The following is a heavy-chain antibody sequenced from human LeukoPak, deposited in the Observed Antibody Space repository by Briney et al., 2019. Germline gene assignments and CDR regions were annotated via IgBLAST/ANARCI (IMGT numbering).Heavy chain of an antibody. CDR2: ISSSSYI. D-gene: IGHD3-3*01. CDR1: GFTFSSYS. CDR3: ARDKGPPTIFGVVIQPNYYYGMDV. V-gene: IGHV3-21*01. Sequence: SGGSLRLSCAASGFTFSSYSMSWVRQAPGKGLEWVSSISSSSYIYYADSVKGRFTISRDNAKNSLYLQMNSLRAEDTAVYYCARDKGPPTIFGVVIQPNYYYGMDVWGQGTTVTVSS. J-gene: IGHJ6*02.